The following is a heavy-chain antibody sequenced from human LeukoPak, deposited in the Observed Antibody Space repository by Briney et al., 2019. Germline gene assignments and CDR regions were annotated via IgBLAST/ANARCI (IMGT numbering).Heavy chain of an antibody. D-gene: IGHD6-25*01. V-gene: IGHV4-61*01. J-gene: IGHJ6*02. CDR2: IYYSGST. Sequence: PSETLSLTCTVSDGSIGSSNYYWAWIRQPPGKGLEWIGYIYYSGSTNYNPSLKSRVTISVDTSKNQFSLKLSSVTAADTAVYYCARDRARGSGLRMDVWGQGTTVTVSS. CDR3: ARDRARGSGLRMDV. CDR1: DGSIGSSNYY.